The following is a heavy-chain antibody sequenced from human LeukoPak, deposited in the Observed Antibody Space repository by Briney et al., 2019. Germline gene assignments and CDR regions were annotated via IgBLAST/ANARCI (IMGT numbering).Heavy chain of an antibody. D-gene: IGHD3-16*02. CDR1: GYTFTSYY. CDR3: AREYYDYVWGSYRYFGDYYYYYMDV. J-gene: IGHJ6*03. CDR2: INPNSGGT. V-gene: IGHV1-2*02. Sequence: GASVKVSCKASGYTFTSYYMHWVRQAPGQGLEWMGWINPNSGGTNYAQKFQGRVTMTRDTSISTAYMELSRLRSDDTAVYYCAREYYDYVWGSYRYFGDYYYYYMDVWGKGTTVTVSS.